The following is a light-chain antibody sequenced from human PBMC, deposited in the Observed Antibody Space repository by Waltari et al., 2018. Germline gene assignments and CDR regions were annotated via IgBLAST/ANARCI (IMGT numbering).Light chain of an antibody. CDR2: DAS. Sequence: EIVLTQSPATLSLSPGETATLPCRASQSVGTSLAWYHQKPGQAPRLLIYDASNRATGIPARFRGSGSGTDFTLTISSLEAEDFAVYYCQQRSNWTPHTFGQGARLEIK. CDR1: QSVGTS. CDR3: QQRSNWTPHT. V-gene: IGKV3-11*01. J-gene: IGKJ2*01.